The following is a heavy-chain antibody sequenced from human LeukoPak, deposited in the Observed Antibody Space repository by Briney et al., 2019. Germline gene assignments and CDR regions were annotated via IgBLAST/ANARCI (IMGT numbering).Heavy chain of an antibody. CDR1: GGSISSYY. V-gene: IGHV4-59*01. CDR3: ASLSLVRYYFDY. J-gene: IGHJ4*02. CDR2: IYYSGST. D-gene: IGHD3-10*01. Sequence: SETLSLTCTVSGGSISSYYWSWIRQPPGKGLEWIGYIYYSGSTNYNPSLKSRVTISVDTSKNQFSLKLSSLTAADTAVYYCASLSLVRYYFDYWGQGTLVTVSS.